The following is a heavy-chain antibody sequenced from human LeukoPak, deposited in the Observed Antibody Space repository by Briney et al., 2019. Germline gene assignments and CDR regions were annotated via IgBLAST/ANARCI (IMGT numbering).Heavy chain of an antibody. CDR3: VWSSTWDKRFYLDS. D-gene: IGHD6-6*01. CDR1: GFNFKAAY. J-gene: IGHJ4*02. Sequence: KPGGSLRLSCAASGFNFKAAYMNWVRQAPGKGLEWLGRITPSTDQYAAPVKGRFAISRDDSKNMVYLQMSSLVTDDTAVYYCVWSSTWDKRFYLDSWGQGTLVTVSS. V-gene: IGHV3-15*07. CDR2: ITPSTD.